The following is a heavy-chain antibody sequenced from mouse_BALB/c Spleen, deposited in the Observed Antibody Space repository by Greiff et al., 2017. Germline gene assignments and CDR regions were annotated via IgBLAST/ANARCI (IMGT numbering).Heavy chain of an antibody. J-gene: IGHJ3*01. CDR2: INPSTGYT. CDR1: GYTFTSYW. Sequence: SGAELAKPGASVKMSCKASGYTFTSYWMHWVKQRPGQGLEWIGYINPSTGYTEYNQKFKDKATLTADKSSSTAYMQLSSLTSEDSAVYYCARPYGSSLAWFAYWGQGTLVTVSA. V-gene: IGHV1-7*01. D-gene: IGHD1-1*01. CDR3: ARPYGSSLAWFAY.